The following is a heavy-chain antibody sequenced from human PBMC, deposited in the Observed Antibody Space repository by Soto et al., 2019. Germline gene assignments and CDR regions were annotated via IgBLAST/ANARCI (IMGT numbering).Heavy chain of an antibody. V-gene: IGHV4-30-4*01. CDR3: ARAARYCSGGSCYSPFFDY. Sequence: QVQLQESGPGLVKPSQTLSLTCTVSGGSISSGDYYWSWIRQPPGKGREWVGYIYYSGSTYYNPSRQSRITRPMHTSKNPVSLKLSSVTAADTAVYYCARAARYCSGGSCYSPFFDYWGQGTLVTVSS. D-gene: IGHD2-15*01. CDR2: IYYSGST. J-gene: IGHJ4*02. CDR1: GGSISSGDYY.